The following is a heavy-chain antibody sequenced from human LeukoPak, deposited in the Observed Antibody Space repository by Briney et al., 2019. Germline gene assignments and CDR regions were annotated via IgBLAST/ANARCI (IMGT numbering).Heavy chain of an antibody. D-gene: IGHD3-22*01. J-gene: IGHJ4*02. V-gene: IGHV3-53*01. Sequence: GGSLRLFCAASGFTVSSNYMNWVRQAPGKGLEWVSVIYSGGSTYYADSVKGRFTISRDNSKNTVSLQMNSLRAEDTAVYYCARAHSSAYTPFDYWGQGTLVTVSS. CDR1: GFTVSSNY. CDR2: IYSGGST. CDR3: ARAHSSAYTPFDY.